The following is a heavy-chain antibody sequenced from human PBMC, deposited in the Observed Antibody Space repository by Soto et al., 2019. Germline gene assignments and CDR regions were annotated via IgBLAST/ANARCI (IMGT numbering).Heavy chain of an antibody. D-gene: IGHD2-2*01. J-gene: IGHJ6*02. CDR1: GYSFTIYW. V-gene: IGHV5-51*01. CDR3: ARAYCSSTSCYYYYYYGMDV. CDR2: IYPGDSDT. Sequence: PGESLKISCKGSGYSFTIYWIGWVRQMPGKGLEWMGIIYPGDSDTRYSPSFQGQVTISADKSISTAYLQWSSLKASDTAMYYCARAYCSSTSCYYYYYYGMDVWGQGTTVTVSS.